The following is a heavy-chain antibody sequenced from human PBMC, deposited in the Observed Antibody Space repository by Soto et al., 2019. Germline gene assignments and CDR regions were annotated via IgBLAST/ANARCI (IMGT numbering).Heavy chain of an antibody. J-gene: IGHJ6*02. V-gene: IGHV4-4*07. CDR3: ARDRSSGWYRNYYYYHGMDV. D-gene: IGHD6-19*01. CDR1: GGSISSYY. Sequence: SETLSLTCTVSGGSISSYYWSWIRQPAGKGLEWIGRIYTSGSTNYNPSLKSRVTMSVDTSKNQFSLKLSSVTAADTAVYYCARDRSSGWYRNYYYYHGMDVWGQGTTVTVSS. CDR2: IYTSGST.